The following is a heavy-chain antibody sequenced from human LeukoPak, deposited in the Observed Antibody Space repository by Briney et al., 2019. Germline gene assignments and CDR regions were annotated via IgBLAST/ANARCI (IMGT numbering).Heavy chain of an antibody. CDR2: ISSNGGST. CDR3: VKELSCSGGSCYVGGYIDAFDI. Sequence: GGSLRLSCSASGFTFSSYAMHWVRQAPGKGLEYVSAISSNGGSTYYADSVKGRFTISRDNSKNTLYLQMSSLRAEDTAVYYCVKELSCSGGSCYVGGYIDAFDIWGQGTMVTVSS. J-gene: IGHJ3*02. CDR1: GFTFSSYA. D-gene: IGHD2-15*01. V-gene: IGHV3-64D*09.